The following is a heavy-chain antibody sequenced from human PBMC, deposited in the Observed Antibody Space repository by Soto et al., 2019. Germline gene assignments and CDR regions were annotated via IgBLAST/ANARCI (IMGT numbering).Heavy chain of an antibody. D-gene: IGHD6-19*01. Sequence: QVQLVQSGAEVKKPGASVKVSCKASGYTFTSYYMHWVRQAPGQGLEWMGIINPSGGSTSYAQKFQGRVTMTRDTSTSTVYMELSSLRSEDTAVYYWARDVREWLVRGGYYFDYWGQGTLVTVSS. CDR2: INPSGGST. V-gene: IGHV1-46*01. CDR3: ARDVREWLVRGGYYFDY. CDR1: GYTFTSYY. J-gene: IGHJ4*02.